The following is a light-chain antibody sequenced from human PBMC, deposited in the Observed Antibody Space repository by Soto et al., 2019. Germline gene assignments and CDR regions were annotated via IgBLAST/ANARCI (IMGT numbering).Light chain of an antibody. CDR1: QGISTY. CDR2: AAS. V-gene: IGKV1-39*01. CDR3: QQSYSTTWT. J-gene: IGKJ1*01. Sequence: DIHMTQSPTSLSASVGDRVTIPCRASQGISTYLNWYQQKPGKAPKLLIYAASSLQSGVPSRFSGSGSETDFTLTISSLQPEDFATYSCQQSYSTTWTFGQGTKVDIK.